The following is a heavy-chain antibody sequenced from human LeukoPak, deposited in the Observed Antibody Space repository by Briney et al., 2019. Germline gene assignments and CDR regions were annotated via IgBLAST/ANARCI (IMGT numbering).Heavy chain of an antibody. CDR3: AKVWMGYYFDY. D-gene: IGHD1-26*01. CDR2: ISGSGGST. Sequence: GGSLRLSCAASGFTVSSNYMSWVRQAPGKGLEWVSTISGSGGSTYSADSVKGRFTVSRDNSKNTLYLQMNSLRAEDTAVYHCAKVWMGYYFDYWGQGTLVTVSS. CDR1: GFTVSSNY. J-gene: IGHJ4*02. V-gene: IGHV3-23*01.